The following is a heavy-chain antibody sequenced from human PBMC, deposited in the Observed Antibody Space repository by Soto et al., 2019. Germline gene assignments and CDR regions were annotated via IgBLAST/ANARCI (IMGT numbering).Heavy chain of an antibody. V-gene: IGHV3-48*03. CDR2: INTAGSTK. CDR1: GFTFSNFE. Sequence: PGGSLRLSCAASGFTFSNFEMHWVRQAPGKGLEWVSYINTAGSTKYYAESVKGRFTISRDNARNSLFLQMNSLRAEDTAVYYCARDFPPGPFDYWGQGTLVTVSS. CDR3: ARDFPPGPFDY. J-gene: IGHJ4*02.